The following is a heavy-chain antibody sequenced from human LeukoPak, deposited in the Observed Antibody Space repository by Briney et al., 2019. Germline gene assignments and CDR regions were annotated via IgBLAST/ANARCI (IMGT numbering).Heavy chain of an antibody. J-gene: IGHJ4*02. CDR2: FDPEDGET. Sequence: ASVKVSCKVSRYTLTELSMHWVRQAPGKGLEWMGGFDPEDGETIYAQKFQGRVTMTEDTSTDTAYMELSSLRSEDTAVYYCATDPAGSSSWYLDYWGQGTLVTVSS. D-gene: IGHD6-13*01. V-gene: IGHV1-24*01. CDR3: ATDPAGSSSWYLDY. CDR1: RYTLTELS.